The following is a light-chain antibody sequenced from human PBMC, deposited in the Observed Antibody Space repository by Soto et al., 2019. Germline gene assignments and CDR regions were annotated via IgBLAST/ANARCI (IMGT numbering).Light chain of an antibody. CDR1: QSVTNNF. Sequence: ENVLTQSPGTLSLSPGERATLSCRASQSVTNNFFAWYQQKPGQAPRLLIYVISSRATGIPDRFSGSGSGTDFTLTISRLEPEDFVVYYCQQYITLPHTFGQGTKLEVK. CDR3: QQYITLPHT. J-gene: IGKJ2*01. CDR2: VIS. V-gene: IGKV3-20*01.